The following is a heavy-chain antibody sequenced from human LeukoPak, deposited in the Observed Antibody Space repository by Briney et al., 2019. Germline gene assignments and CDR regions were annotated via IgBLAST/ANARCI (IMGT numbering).Heavy chain of an antibody. CDR2: VRYDGSNK. CDR3: TNDTAYDILTGYQPPTFDY. D-gene: IGHD3-9*01. V-gene: IGHV3-30*02. J-gene: IGHJ4*02. Sequence: GGSLRLSCAASGFTFSSYGMHWVRQAPGKGLEWVAFVRYDGSNKYYADSVKGRFTISRDNSKNTLYLQMNSLRAEDTAVYYCTNDTAYDILTGYQPPTFDYWGQGTLVTVSS. CDR1: GFTFSSYG.